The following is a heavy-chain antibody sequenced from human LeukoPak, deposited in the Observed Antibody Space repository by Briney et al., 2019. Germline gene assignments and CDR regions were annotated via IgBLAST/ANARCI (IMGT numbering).Heavy chain of an antibody. CDR1: GGSISSSNW. D-gene: IGHD3-10*01. CDR3: ARFPHYYTSGLTPWEQNWFDP. J-gene: IGHJ5*02. V-gene: IGHV4-4*02. Sequence: SETLSLTCAVSGGSISSSNWWSWVRQPPGKGLEWIGEIYHSGSTNYNPSLKSRVTISVDTSKNQFSLKLNSVTAADTAVYYCARFPHYYTSGLTPWEQNWFDPWGQGTLVTVSS. CDR2: IYHSGST.